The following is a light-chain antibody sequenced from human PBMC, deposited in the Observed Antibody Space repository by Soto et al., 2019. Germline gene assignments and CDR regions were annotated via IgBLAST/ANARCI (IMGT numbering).Light chain of an antibody. CDR1: QSISSY. V-gene: IGKV1-39*01. CDR2: AAS. CDR3: QQSYSTLT. Sequence: DIQMTQSPSSLSASVGDRVTITCRASQSISSYLNWYQQKPGKAPKLLIYAASSLQGGVPSRFSGSGSGTDFTLTISSLQPEDFATYYCQQSYSTLTFGGGTKVDIK. J-gene: IGKJ4*01.